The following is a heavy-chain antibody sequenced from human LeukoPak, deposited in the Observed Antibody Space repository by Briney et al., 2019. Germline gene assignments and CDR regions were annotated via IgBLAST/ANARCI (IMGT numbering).Heavy chain of an antibody. CDR1: GFTFDDYA. J-gene: IGHJ4*02. Sequence: PGGSLRLSCAASGFTFDDYAMHWVRQAPGKGLEWVSGISWNSGSIGYADSVKGRFTISRDNAKNSLYLQMNSLRAEDTALYYCAKDLGHDILTGYYQDYWGQGTLVTVSS. V-gene: IGHV3-9*01. CDR2: ISWNSGSI. CDR3: AKDLGHDILTGYYQDY. D-gene: IGHD3-9*01.